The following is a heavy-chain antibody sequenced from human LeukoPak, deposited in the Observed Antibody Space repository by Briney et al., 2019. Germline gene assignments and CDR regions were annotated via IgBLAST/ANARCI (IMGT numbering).Heavy chain of an antibody. D-gene: IGHD3-3*01. Sequence: ASETLSLTCTVSGGSVNSDHYYWSWVRQRPGKGLEWIAYIYYSGSTYYNPSLKSRLTISIDTSKNQFSLKLSSVTAADTAVYYCARAWSLSWSGPVGYFDYWGQGTLVTVSS. J-gene: IGHJ4*02. CDR3: ARAWSLSWSGPVGYFDY. V-gene: IGHV4-30-4*08. CDR2: IYYSGST. CDR1: GGSVNSDHYY.